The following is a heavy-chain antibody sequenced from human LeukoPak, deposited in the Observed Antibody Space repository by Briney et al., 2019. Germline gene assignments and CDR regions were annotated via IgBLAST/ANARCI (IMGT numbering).Heavy chain of an antibody. V-gene: IGHV1-2*02. CDR1: GYTFTDHY. Sequence: ASVKVSCKASGYTFTDHYIHWVQQAPGQGLEWMGWMNPSDNGVNYAQKFQGRVAMTRDTSSSTAYVEVTRLTSDDTAVYFCTTNAAALDYWGQGTLVTVSS. CDR3: TTNAAALDY. D-gene: IGHD6-13*01. J-gene: IGHJ4*02. CDR2: MNPSDNGV.